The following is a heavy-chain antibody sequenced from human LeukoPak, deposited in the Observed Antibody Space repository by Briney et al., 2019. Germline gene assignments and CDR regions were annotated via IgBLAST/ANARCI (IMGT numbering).Heavy chain of an antibody. CDR3: AKGRRIYDFWSGSEGTDY. CDR2: ISGSGGST. Sequence: PGGSPRLSCAASGFTFSSYAMSWVRQAPGKGLEWVSAISGSGGSTYYADSVKGRFTISRDNSKNTLYLQMNSLRAEDTAVYYCAKGRRIYDFWSGSEGTDYWGQGTLVTVSS. D-gene: IGHD3-3*01. V-gene: IGHV3-23*01. CDR1: GFTFSSYA. J-gene: IGHJ4*02.